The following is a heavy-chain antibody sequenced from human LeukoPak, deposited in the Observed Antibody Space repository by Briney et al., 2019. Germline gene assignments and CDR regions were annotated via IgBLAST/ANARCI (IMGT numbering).Heavy chain of an antibody. J-gene: IGHJ4*02. CDR2: IRYDGSNK. Sequence: GGSLRLSCAASGFTFSSYGMHWVRQAPGKGLEWVAFIRYDGSNKYYADSVKGRFTISRDNSKNTLYLQMNSLRAEDTAVYYCAKEGYSDFWSGYFDYWGQGTLVTVSS. CDR3: AKEGYSDFWSGYFDY. CDR1: GFTFSSYG. D-gene: IGHD3-3*02. V-gene: IGHV3-30*02.